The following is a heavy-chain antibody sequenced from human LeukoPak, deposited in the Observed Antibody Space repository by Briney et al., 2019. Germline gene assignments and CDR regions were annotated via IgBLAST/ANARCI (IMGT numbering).Heavy chain of an antibody. CDR1: GFTFRSYN. V-gene: IGHV3-48*01. CDR2: ITTSNTI. D-gene: IGHD4-17*01. J-gene: IGHJ3*02. Sequence: GGSLRLSCAASGFTFRSYNMAWVRQAPGKGLEWLSYITTSNTINYADSVKGRFTMSRDNAKNSLYLQMNSLRAEDTAVYYCARVRGDYLAFDIWGQGTMVIVSS. CDR3: ARVRGDYLAFDI.